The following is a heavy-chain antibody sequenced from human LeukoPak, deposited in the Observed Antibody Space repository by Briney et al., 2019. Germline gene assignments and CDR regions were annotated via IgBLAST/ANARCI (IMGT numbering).Heavy chain of an antibody. V-gene: IGHV3-53*01. CDR2: IHNVVTT. Sequence: GGSLRLSCAASGLTVSNNYMNWVRQAPGKGLEWISVIHNVVTTHYAESVQGRFTISSDTSQNTVYLQMNSLRAEDTAVYYCILTTVATSIEWWGPGTLVTV. CDR1: GLTVSNNY. J-gene: IGHJ4*02. CDR3: ILTTVATSIEW. D-gene: IGHD4-23*01.